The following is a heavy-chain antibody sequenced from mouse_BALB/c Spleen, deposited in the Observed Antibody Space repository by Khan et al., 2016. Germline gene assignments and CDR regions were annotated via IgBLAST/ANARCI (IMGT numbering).Heavy chain of an antibody. CDR1: GYTFTDYA. V-gene: IGHV1S137*01. CDR3: AREGPNYDYAMDY. D-gene: IGHD2-1*01. Sequence: QVQLQQSGAELVRPGVSVKISCKGSGYTFTDYAIHWVKQSHAKSLEWIGVISTYYGDTTFNQKFEAKATMTVDKSSSTAYLELARLTSEDSAIYYCAREGPNYDYAMDYWGQGTSVTVSS. J-gene: IGHJ4*01. CDR2: ISTYYGDT.